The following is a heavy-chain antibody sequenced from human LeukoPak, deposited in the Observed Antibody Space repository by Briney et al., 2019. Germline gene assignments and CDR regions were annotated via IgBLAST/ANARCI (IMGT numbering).Heavy chain of an antibody. CDR3: ANTFLGPYGN. V-gene: IGHV3-23*01. Sequence: GGSLRLSCAASGFTFSNYAMRWVRQAPGKGVEWVSGISGSGDSTYYADSVKGRFTISRDNSKNTLYLHMNNLRVEDTAVYYCANTFLGPYGNWGQGTLVTVSS. CDR1: GFTFSNYA. J-gene: IGHJ4*02. CDR2: ISGSGDST. D-gene: IGHD3-16*01.